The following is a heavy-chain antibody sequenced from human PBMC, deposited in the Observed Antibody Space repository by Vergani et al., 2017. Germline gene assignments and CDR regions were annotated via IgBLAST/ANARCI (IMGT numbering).Heavy chain of an antibody. CDR2: INHSGST. D-gene: IGHD6-19*01. CDR1: GGSFSAYY. Sequence: QVQLQQWGAGLLKPSETLSLTCAVYGGSFSAYYWSWIRQPPGKGLEWVGEINHSGSTNYNPSLKSRVTISVDTSKNQFSLKLSSVTAADTAVYYCASSPAVAGTAVVEYYYYGMDVWGQGTTVTVSS. CDR3: ASSPAVAGTAVVEYYYYGMDV. V-gene: IGHV4-34*01. J-gene: IGHJ6*02.